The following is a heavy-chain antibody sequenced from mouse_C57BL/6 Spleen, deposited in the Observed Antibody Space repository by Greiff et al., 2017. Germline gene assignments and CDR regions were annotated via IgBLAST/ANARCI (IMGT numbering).Heavy chain of an antibody. Sequence: EVQVVESGEGLVKPGGSLKLSCAASGYTFSSYAMSWVRQTPEKRLEWVAYISSGGDYIYYADTVKGRFTISRDNARNTLYLQMSSLKSEDTAMYYCTRASYYGQFDYWGQGTTLTVSS. V-gene: IGHV5-9-1*02. CDR3: TRASYYGQFDY. CDR1: GYTFSSYA. J-gene: IGHJ2*01. D-gene: IGHD1-2*01. CDR2: ISSGGDYI.